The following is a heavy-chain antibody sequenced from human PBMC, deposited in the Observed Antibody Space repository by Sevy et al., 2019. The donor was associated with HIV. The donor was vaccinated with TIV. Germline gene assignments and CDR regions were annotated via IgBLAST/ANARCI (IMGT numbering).Heavy chain of an antibody. CDR1: GFTFSSYG. D-gene: IGHD6-13*01. J-gene: IGHJ4*02. Sequence: GGSLRLSCAASGFTFSSYGMHWVRQAPGKGLEWVAVISYDGSNKYYADSVKGRFTISRDNSKNTLYLQMNSLRAEDTAEYYCEKVKSSRYSDPYYFDYWGQGTLVTVSS. CDR3: EKVKSSRYSDPYYFDY. V-gene: IGHV3-30*18. CDR2: ISYDGSNK.